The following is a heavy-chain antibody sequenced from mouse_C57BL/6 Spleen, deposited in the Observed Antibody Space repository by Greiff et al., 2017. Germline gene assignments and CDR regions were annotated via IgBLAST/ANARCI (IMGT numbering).Heavy chain of an antibody. J-gene: IGHJ1*03. CDR1: GYTFTSYW. D-gene: IGHD1-1*01. CDR3: ARGGYYGSSARYFDV. V-gene: IGHV1-69*01. CDR2: IDPSGSST. Sequence: QVQLQQPGAELVMPGASVKLSCKASGYTFTSYWMHWVKQRPGQALEWIGEIDPSGSSTNYNQKFKGKSTLTVDKSSSTAYMQLSSLTAEDSAVYYCARGGYYGSSARYFDVWGTGTTVTVSS.